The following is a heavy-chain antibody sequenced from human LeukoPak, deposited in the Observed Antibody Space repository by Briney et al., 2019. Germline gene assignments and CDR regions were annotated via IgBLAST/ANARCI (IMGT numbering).Heavy chain of an antibody. Sequence: PGGSLRLSCAASGFTFSTYSMQWVRQAPGKGLEWVSSISGNSAGTYYTDSVKGRFTISRDNSKNTLYLQMNSLRAEDTAIYYCAKVLAPNRHGALDFWGQGTMVTVSS. V-gene: IGHV3-23*01. CDR2: ISGNSAGT. J-gene: IGHJ3*01. D-gene: IGHD2-8*01. CDR1: GFTFSTYS. CDR3: AKVLAPNRHGALDF.